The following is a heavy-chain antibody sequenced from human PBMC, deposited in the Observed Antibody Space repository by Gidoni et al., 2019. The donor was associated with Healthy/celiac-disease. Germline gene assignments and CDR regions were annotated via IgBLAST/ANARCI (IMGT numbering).Heavy chain of an antibody. J-gene: IGHJ4*02. V-gene: IGHV4-61*02. CDR2: IYTSGST. CDR3: VATRRPLDY. D-gene: IGHD5-12*01. CDR1: GGSISSGSYY. Sequence: QVQLQESGPGLLKPSQTLSLTCTVPGGSISSGSYYWSWIRQPAGKGLEWIGRIYTSGSTNYNPSLKSRVTMSVDTSKNQFSLKLSSVTAADTAVYYCVATRRPLDYWGQGTLVTVSS.